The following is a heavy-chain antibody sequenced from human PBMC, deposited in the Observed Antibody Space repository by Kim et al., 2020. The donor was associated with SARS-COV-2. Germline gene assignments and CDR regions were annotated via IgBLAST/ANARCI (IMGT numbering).Heavy chain of an antibody. Sequence: GGSLRLSCTASGFTFGDYAMSWFRQAPGKGLEWVGFIRSKAYGGTTEYAASVKGRFTISRDDSKSIAYLQMNSLKTEDTAVYYCTRSGGPSENDYWGQGTLVTVSS. J-gene: IGHJ4*02. CDR1: GFTFGDYA. D-gene: IGHD1-26*01. V-gene: IGHV3-49*03. CDR3: TRSGGPSENDY. CDR2: IRSKAYGGTT.